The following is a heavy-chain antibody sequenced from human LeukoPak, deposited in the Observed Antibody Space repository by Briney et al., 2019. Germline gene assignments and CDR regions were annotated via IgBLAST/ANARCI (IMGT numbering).Heavy chain of an antibody. CDR1: GGSISSYY. CDR3: ASLGRLGGYWYGMDV. CDR2: IYTSGST. V-gene: IGHV4-4*07. Sequence: SETLSLTCTVSGGSISSYYWSWIRQPAGKGLEWIGRIYTSGSTNYNPSLKSRVTMSVDTSKNQFSLMLSSVTAADTAVYYCASLGRLGGYWYGMDVWGQGTTVTVSS. J-gene: IGHJ6*02. D-gene: IGHD3-16*01.